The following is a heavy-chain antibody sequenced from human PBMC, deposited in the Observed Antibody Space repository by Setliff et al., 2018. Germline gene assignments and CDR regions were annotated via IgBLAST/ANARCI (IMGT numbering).Heavy chain of an antibody. CDR2: IYTSGST. D-gene: IGHD1-26*01. J-gene: IGHJ3*02. Sequence: PSETLSLTCTVSGGSISNYYWSWIRQPAGKGLEWIGRIYTSGSTNYNPSLKSRVTMSVDTSKNQFSLKLSSETAADTAVYYCARKGISALSGAFDMWGQGTMVTVSS. V-gene: IGHV4-4*07. CDR1: GGSISNYY. CDR3: ARKGISALSGAFDM.